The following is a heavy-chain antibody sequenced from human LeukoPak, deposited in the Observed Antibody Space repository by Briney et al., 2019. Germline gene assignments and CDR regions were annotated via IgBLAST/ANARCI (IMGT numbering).Heavy chain of an antibody. V-gene: IGHV4-4*02. D-gene: IGHD4-11*01. Sequence: SGTLSLTCGVSGVSISSSNWWTWVRQPPGKGLEWIGEIQHSGSTNYNPSLKSRITLSVDKSKNHFSLNLISVTAADTAVYYCARHGGAYSFDQWGQGALVTVSS. CDR3: ARHGGAYSFDQ. J-gene: IGHJ4*02. CDR1: GVSISSSNW. CDR2: IQHSGST.